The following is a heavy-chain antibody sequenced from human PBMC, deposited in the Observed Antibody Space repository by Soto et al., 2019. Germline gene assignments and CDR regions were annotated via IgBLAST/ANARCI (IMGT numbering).Heavy chain of an antibody. CDR2: IYHSGST. V-gene: IGHV4-4*02. CDR1: GGSISSSNW. Sequence: QVQLQESGPGLVKPSGTLSLTCAVSGGSISSSNWWSWVRQPPGKGLQWIGEIYHSGSTNYIPSRKSRVTISGDKSRNQFSLTLSSVTAADTAVYYCARRWGEGRVDYWGQGTLVTVSS. J-gene: IGHJ4*02. D-gene: IGHD3-10*01. CDR3: ARRWGEGRVDY.